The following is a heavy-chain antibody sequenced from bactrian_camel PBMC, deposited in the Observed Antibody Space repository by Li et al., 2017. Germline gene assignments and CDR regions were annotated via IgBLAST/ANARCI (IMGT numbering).Heavy chain of an antibody. Sequence: QLVESGGGSVQSGGSLRLSCAASGFTFGLYDMTWVRQAPGKGLEWVSSIKMDGGNTYYADSVKGRFTISRDNTKNTLYLQMVSLKTEETATYYCAAPWAGTALAYWGQGTQVTVS. D-gene: IGHD6*01. CDR1: GFTFGLYD. V-gene: IGHV3S31*01. J-gene: IGHJ4*01. CDR3: AAPWAGTALAY. CDR2: IKMDGGNT.